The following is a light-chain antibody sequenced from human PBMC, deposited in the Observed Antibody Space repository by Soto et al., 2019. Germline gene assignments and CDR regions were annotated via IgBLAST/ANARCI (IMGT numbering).Light chain of an antibody. CDR2: DVS. Sequence: QPVLTQPASVSGSPGQSITISCTGTSSDVGGYNFVSWYQQHPGKAPKLMIYDVSNRPSGVSNRFSGSKSDNTASLTISGLQAEDEADYYCSSYTSSSTLVFGGGTKLTVL. CDR1: SSDVGGYNF. CDR3: SSYTSSSTLV. V-gene: IGLV2-14*01. J-gene: IGLJ2*01.